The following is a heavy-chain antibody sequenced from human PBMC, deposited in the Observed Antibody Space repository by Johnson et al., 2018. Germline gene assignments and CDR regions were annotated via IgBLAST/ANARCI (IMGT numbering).Heavy chain of an antibody. CDR3: ARNGGDYYYYMDV. V-gene: IGHV4-59*01. Sequence: QVQLREAGPGLVKPSETLALICAVSGVSISSYYWSWIRQPPGKGLEWIGYIYYSGSTNYNPSLKSRVTISVDTSKNQFSLKLSSLTAADTAVYYCARNGGDYYYYMDVWGKGTTVTVSS. D-gene: IGHD1-1*01. CDR1: GVSISSYY. CDR2: IYYSGST. J-gene: IGHJ6*03.